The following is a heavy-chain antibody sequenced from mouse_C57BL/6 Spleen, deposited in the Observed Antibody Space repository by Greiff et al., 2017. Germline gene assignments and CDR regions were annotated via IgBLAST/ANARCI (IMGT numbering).Heavy chain of an antibody. Sequence: QVQLQQPGAELVKPGASVKLSCKASGYTFTSYWMHWVKQRPGRGLAWIGMIDPNNGGTKYNEKFKSKATLTVDKPSSTAYMQLSSLTSEDSAVYYYRCTTDYYAMCYWGQVASVTVSS. V-gene: IGHV1-72*01. CDR3: RCTTDYYAMCY. D-gene: IGHD1-1*01. CDR1: GYTFTSYW. CDR2: IDPNNGGT. J-gene: IGHJ4*01.